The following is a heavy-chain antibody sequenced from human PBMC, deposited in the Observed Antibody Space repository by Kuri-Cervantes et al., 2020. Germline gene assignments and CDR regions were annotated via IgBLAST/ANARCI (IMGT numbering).Heavy chain of an antibody. D-gene: IGHD6-13*01. CDR1: GGTFSSYA. CDR3: ARDKQRLVNYYYGMDV. V-gene: IGHV1-69*13. CDR2: IIPIFGTA. J-gene: IGHJ6*02. Sequence: SVKVSCKASGGTFSSYAISWVRQAPGQGLEWMGGIIPIFGTANYAQKFQGRVTITADESTSTAYMELSSLRSEDTAVYYCARDKQRLVNYYYGMDVWGQGTTVTVSS.